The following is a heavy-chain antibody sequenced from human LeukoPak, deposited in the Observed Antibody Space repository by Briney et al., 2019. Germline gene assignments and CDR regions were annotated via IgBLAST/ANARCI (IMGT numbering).Heavy chain of an antibody. CDR2: INPSGGST. V-gene: IGHV1-46*01. J-gene: IGHJ6*02. CDR1: GYTVTSYY. Sequence: ASVKVSCKASGYTVTSYYMHWVRQAPGQGLEWMGIINPSGGSTSYAQKFQGRVTMTRDTSTSTVYMELSSLRSEDTAVYYCARDLRGYSYYYGMDVWGRGTTVTVSS. CDR3: ARDLRGYSYYYGMDV. D-gene: IGHD5-12*01.